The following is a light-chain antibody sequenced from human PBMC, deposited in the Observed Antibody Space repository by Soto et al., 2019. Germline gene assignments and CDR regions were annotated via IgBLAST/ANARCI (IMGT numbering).Light chain of an antibody. V-gene: IGKV1-5*01. J-gene: IGKJ1*01. Sequence: DIQTTQSPSTLSASVGDRVTITFRASQSISGWLAWYQRKPGKAPKLLIYDASSLESGVPSRFSSSGSGTEFTLTISSLQPDDFATYYCQQYDSSWTFGQVTKVDI. CDR3: QQYDSSWT. CDR1: QSISGW. CDR2: DAS.